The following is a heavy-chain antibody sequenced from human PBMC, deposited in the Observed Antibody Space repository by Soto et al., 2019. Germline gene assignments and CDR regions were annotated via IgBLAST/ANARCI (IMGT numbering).Heavy chain of an antibody. CDR3: THRPRGYAYYFDC. CDR1: GFSLSTRGVA. Sequence: QITLKESGPTLVKPTQTLTLTCTFSGFSLSTRGVAVGWFRQPPGKALEWLALIYWGEDTWYSPSLKSRPTITDDTSNNQGVLTMTNMDPLETATFYWTHRPRGYAYYFDCWGQGTVVTVSS. V-gene: IGHV2-5*02. J-gene: IGHJ4*02. CDR2: IYWGEDT. D-gene: IGHD5-12*01.